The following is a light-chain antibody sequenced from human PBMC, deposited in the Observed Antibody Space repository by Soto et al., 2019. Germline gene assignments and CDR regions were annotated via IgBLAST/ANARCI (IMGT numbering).Light chain of an antibody. CDR1: QSVSSNY. J-gene: IGKJ1*01. Sequence: EIVLTQSPGTLSLSPGERATLSCRASQSVSSNYLAWYQQKPGQAPRLLIFGASIRATGIPDRFSGSGSGTDFTLTITRLEPEDFAVYFCLRYSSSQWMFGQGTKVEIK. CDR2: GAS. V-gene: IGKV3-20*01. CDR3: LRYSSSQWM.